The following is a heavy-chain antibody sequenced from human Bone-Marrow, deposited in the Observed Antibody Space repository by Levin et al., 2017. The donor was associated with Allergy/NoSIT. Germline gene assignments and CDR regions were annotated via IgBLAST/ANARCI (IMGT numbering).Heavy chain of an antibody. CDR1: GIRFSDYY. CDR3: VKEKGDFWTGYPLEA. J-gene: IGHJ5*02. D-gene: IGHD3/OR15-3a*01. Sequence: GESLKISCEVTGIRFSDYYMSWIRQAPGKGLEFISYISNSGSTVFYSDSVKGRFTISRDNGKSSLYLQMNSLRAEDTALYYCVKEKGDFWTGYPLEAWGQGTLVIVSA. V-gene: IGHV3-11*01. CDR2: ISNSGSTV.